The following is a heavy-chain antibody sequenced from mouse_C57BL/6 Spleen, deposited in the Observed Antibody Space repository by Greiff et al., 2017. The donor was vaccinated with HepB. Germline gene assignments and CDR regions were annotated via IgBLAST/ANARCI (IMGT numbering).Heavy chain of an antibody. V-gene: IGHV5-4*01. CDR1: GFTFSSYA. Sequence: EVMLVESGGGLVKPGGSLKLSCAASGFTFSSYAMSWVRQTPEKRLEWVATISDGGSYTYYPDNVKGRFTISRDNAKNILYLQMSHLKSEDTAMYYCARDKFITTANYFDYWGQGTTLTVSS. CDR2: ISDGGSYT. D-gene: IGHD1-1*01. J-gene: IGHJ2*01. CDR3: ARDKFITTANYFDY.